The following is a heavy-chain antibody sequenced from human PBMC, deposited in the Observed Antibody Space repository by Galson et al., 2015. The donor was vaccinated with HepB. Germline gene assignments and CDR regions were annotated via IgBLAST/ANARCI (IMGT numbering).Heavy chain of an antibody. J-gene: IGHJ6*02. D-gene: IGHD6-13*01. V-gene: IGHV3-48*04. CDR3: AREDSSSWQVYYYYYGMDV. Sequence: SLRLSCAASGFTFSSYSMNWVRLAPGKGLEWVSYISSSSSTIYYADSVKGRFTISRDNAKNSLYLQMNSLRAEDTAVYYCAREDSSSWQVYYYYYGMDVWGQGTTVTVSS. CDR1: GFTFSSYS. CDR2: ISSSSSTI.